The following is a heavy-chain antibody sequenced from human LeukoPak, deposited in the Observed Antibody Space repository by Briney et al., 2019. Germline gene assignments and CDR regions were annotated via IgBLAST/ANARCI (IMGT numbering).Heavy chain of an antibody. CDR2: VYYGETT. Sequence: ASAALSLTCTVSGGSISSTTYYWAWIRQPPGMGLEWIGSVYYGETTYYNPSLESRVTISVDTSKTQFSLRLHSVTAADTAVYYCARHEASYFYYYMDVWGAGTTVIVSS. CDR3: ARHEASYFYYYMDV. J-gene: IGHJ6*03. CDR1: GGSISSTTYY. V-gene: IGHV4-39*01.